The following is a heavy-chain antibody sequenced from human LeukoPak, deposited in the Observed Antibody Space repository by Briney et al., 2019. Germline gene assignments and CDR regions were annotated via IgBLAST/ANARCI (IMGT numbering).Heavy chain of an antibody. Sequence: SVKVSCKASGGTFSSYAISWVRQAPGQGLEWMGGIIPIFGTANYAQKFQERVTITRDMSTSTAYMELSSLRSEDTAVYYCAADQSSGFNYWGQGTLVTVSS. J-gene: IGHJ4*02. CDR1: GGTFSSYA. CDR2: IIPIFGTA. D-gene: IGHD6-19*01. V-gene: IGHV1-69*05. CDR3: AADQSSGFNY.